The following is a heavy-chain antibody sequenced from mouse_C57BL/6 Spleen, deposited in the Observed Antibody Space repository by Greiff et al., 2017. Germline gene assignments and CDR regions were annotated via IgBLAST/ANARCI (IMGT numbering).Heavy chain of an antibody. CDR3: ARGGINLLLDY. D-gene: IGHD1-1*01. CDR2: IDPSDSYT. J-gene: IGHJ2*01. V-gene: IGHV1-69*01. CDR1: GYTFTSYW. Sequence: QVQLKQPGAELVMPGASVKLSCKASGYTFTSYWMHWVKQRPGQGLEWIGEIDPSDSYTNYNQKFKGKSTLTVDKSSSTAYMQLSSLTSEDSAVYYCARGGINLLLDYWGQGTTLTVSS.